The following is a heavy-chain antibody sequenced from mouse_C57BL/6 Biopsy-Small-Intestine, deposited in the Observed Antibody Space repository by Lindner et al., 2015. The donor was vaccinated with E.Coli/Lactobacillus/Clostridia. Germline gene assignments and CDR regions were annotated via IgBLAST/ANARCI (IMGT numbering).Heavy chain of an antibody. CDR1: TLTLKTS. D-gene: IGHD2-5*01. V-gene: IGHV14-4*01. CDR3: ADYSNYLAWFAY. CDR2: IDPENDDT. Sequence: VQLQESGAELVRPGPQSSCPAQLLTLTLKTSIYTWVRQRPEQGLEWIGWIDPENDDTEYASKFQGKATITADTSSNTAYLQLSSLTSEDTAVYYCADYSNYLAWFAYWGQGTLVTVSA. J-gene: IGHJ3*01.